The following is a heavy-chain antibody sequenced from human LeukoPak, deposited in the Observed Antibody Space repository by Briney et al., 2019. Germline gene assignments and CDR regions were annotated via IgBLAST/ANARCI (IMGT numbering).Heavy chain of an antibody. Sequence: GGSLRLSCAASGFTFSSYSMSWVRQAPGKGLEWVSVISGNGGDTFYADSVKGRFTISRDNSKHTLYLQMNSLRAEDTAVYYCAELGITMIGGVWGKGTTVTISS. D-gene: IGHD3-10*02. V-gene: IGHV3-23*01. CDR1: GFTFSSYS. J-gene: IGHJ6*04. CDR3: AELGITMIGGV. CDR2: ISGNGGDT.